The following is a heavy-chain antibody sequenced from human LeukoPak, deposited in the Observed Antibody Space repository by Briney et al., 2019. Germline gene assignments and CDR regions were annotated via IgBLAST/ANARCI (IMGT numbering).Heavy chain of an antibody. V-gene: IGHV4-38-2*02. CDR1: GYSISSGYY. Sequence: SETLSLTCAVSGYSISSGYYWGWIRQPPGKGLEWIGSIYHSGSTYYNPSLKSRVTISVDTSKNQFSLKLSSVTAADTAVYYCARDLGAVAGTRWFDPWGQGTLVTFSS. J-gene: IGHJ5*02. D-gene: IGHD6-19*01. CDR3: ARDLGAVAGTRWFDP. CDR2: IYHSGST.